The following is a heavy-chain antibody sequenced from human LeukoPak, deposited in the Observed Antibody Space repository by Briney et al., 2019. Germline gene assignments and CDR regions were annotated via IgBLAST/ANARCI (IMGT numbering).Heavy chain of an antibody. CDR3: ARDDYSNSGGFDY. D-gene: IGHD4-11*01. CDR2: IYSGGST. CDR1: GFTVSSNY. V-gene: IGHV3-66*01. Sequence: GGSLRLSCAASGFTVSSNYMSWVRQAPGKGLEWVSVIYSGGSTYYADSVKGRFTISRDNSKNTLYLQMNSLRAEDTAVYYCARDDYSNSGGFDYWGQGTLVTVSS. J-gene: IGHJ4*02.